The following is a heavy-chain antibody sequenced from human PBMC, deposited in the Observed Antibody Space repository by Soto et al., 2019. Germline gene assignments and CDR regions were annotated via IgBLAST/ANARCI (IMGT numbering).Heavy chain of an antibody. CDR2: ISENGGSRGGT. J-gene: IGHJ5*02. CDR1: GFTFNNSA. D-gene: IGHD1-26*01. V-gene: IGHV3-23*01. Sequence: SGGSLRLSCAASGFTFNNSAMTWVRQAPGQGLEWVASISENGGSRGGTYYADSVKGRFTISRDNSKSTVYLELNNLSAEDTAVYHCAKNQGVELVPLATVDWFDPWGQGSVVTVSS. CDR3: AKNQGVELVPLATVDWFDP.